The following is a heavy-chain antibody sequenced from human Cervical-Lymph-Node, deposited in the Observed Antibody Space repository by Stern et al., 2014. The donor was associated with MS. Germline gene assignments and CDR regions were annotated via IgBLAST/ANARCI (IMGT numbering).Heavy chain of an antibody. D-gene: IGHD3-22*01. Sequence: QLQLQESGPGLVKPSETLSLSCTVSGGSISSYYWSWIRQPPGKGLEWIGYIYHSGSTNYNPSLKSRVTISIDTSKNQFSLKLSSVTAADTAVYYCARDRYYDSTGYLDYWGQGTLVTVSS. V-gene: IGHV4-59*01. CDR1: GGSISSYY. CDR2: IYHSGST. CDR3: ARDRYYDSTGYLDY. J-gene: IGHJ4*02.